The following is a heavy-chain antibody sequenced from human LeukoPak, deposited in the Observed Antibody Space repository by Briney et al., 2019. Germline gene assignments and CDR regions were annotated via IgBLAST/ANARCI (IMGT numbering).Heavy chain of an antibody. D-gene: IGHD3-22*01. Sequence: GASVKVSCKASGGTFSSYAISWVRQAPGQGLEWMGGIIPIFGTANYAQKFQGRVTITADESTSTAYMELSSLRSEDTAVYYCARDRWLLADSSGYGMDVWGQGTTVTVSS. V-gene: IGHV1-69*13. CDR2: IIPIFGTA. CDR1: GGTFSSYA. CDR3: ARDRWLLADSSGYGMDV. J-gene: IGHJ6*02.